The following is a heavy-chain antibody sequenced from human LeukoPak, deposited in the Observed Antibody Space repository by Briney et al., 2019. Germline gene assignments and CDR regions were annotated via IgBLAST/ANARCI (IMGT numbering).Heavy chain of an antibody. D-gene: IGHD6-13*01. CDR1: GFSFSGHW. CDR2: ISPTGSTT. J-gene: IGHJ4*02. CDR3: ARGPSSNWSGLDF. V-gene: IGHV3-74*01. Sequence: GGSLRLSCTASGFSFSGHWMHWARQLPGKGLVWVSRISPTGSTTSYADSVKGRFTVSRDNAKNTLYLQVNNLRAEDTAVYYCARGPSSNWSGLDFWGQGTLLTVSS.